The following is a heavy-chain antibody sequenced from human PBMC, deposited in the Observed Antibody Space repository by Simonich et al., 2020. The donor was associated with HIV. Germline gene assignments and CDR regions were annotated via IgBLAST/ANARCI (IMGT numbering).Heavy chain of an antibody. J-gene: IGHJ3*02. CDR1: GGSISSSNW. V-gene: IGHV4-4*02. CDR3: ARLFNWNDGSTFDI. CDR2: INHSGGT. D-gene: IGHD1-20*01. Sequence: QVQLQESGPGLVKPSGTLSLTCAVSGGSISSSNWWGWVRQPPGKGQEWIGEINHSGGTKYNPALKRRVSISVDKSKNEFSLKLSSVTAADTAVYFCARLFNWNDGSTFDIWGQGTMVTVSS.